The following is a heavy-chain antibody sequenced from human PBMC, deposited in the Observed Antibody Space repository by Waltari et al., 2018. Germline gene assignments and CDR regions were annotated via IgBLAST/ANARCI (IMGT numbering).Heavy chain of an antibody. CDR2: IYHSGST. D-gene: IGHD3-10*01. J-gene: IGHJ3*02. CDR3: ARPDGLYGSGSYGAFDI. Sequence: QVQLQESGPGLVKPSENLSLTCAVSGYSISSGYYWGWIRQPPGKGLEWIGSIYHSGSTYYNPSLKSRVTISVDTSKNQFSLKLSSVTAADTAVYYCARPDGLYGSGSYGAFDIWGQGTMVTVSS. V-gene: IGHV4-38-2*01. CDR1: GYSISSGYY.